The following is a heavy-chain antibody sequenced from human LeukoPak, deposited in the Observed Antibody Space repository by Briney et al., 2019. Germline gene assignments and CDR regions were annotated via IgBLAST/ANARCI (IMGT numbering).Heavy chain of an antibody. J-gene: IGHJ4*02. CDR1: GGSISIRSYH. V-gene: IGHV4-39*07. D-gene: IGHD5-12*01. CDR2: IYYSGST. CDR3: ARDRGDGYDYFWDY. Sequence: SDTLYPICTVTGGSISIRSYHRGWFRQPPGKQLQRIGSIYYSGSTYYNPSLKSRVTISVDTSKNQFSLKLSSVTAADTAVYYCARDRGDGYDYFWDYWGQGTLVTVSS.